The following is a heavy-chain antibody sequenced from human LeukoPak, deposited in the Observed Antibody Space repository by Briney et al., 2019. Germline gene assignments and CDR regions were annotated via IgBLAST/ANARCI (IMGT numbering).Heavy chain of an antibody. CDR3: ARLDCSGGSCYSHFDY. D-gene: IGHD2-15*01. Sequence: GESLKISCKGSGYSFTSYWIGWVRQMPGKGLEWMGIIYPGDSDTRYSPSFQGQVTISADKFTSTAYLQWSSLKASDTAMYYCARLDCSGGSCYSHFDYWGQGTLVTVSS. J-gene: IGHJ4*02. CDR2: IYPGDSDT. CDR1: GYSFTSYW. V-gene: IGHV5-51*01.